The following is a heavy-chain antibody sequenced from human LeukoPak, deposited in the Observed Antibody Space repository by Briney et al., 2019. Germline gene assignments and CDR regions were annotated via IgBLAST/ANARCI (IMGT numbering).Heavy chain of an antibody. CDR3: VKDVGGSYAFDY. CDR1: GFTFSSYE. CDR2: ISSSGSTI. J-gene: IGHJ4*02. Sequence: PGGSLRLSCAASGFTFSSYEMNWVRQAPGKGLEWVSYISSSGSTIYYADSVKGRFTISRDNSKNTLYLQMSTLRAEDTALYYCVKDVGGSYAFDYWGQGILVTVAS. D-gene: IGHD1-26*01. V-gene: IGHV3-48*03.